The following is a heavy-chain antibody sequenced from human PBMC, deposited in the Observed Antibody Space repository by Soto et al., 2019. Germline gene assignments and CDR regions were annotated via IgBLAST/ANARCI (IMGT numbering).Heavy chain of an antibody. D-gene: IGHD3-16*02. V-gene: IGHV4-39*02. J-gene: IGHJ6*03. CDR3: ARGLGDYIWGSYRYRIYMDV. Sequence: SSETLSLTCTVSGGSIGSDHYYWGWIRQSPGKGLEWIASIYYSGDTYFNPSLRSRVSISVDTSKNQFSLNVNSMTAADTAIYFCARGLGDYIWGSYRYRIYMDVWGKGTTVTVSS. CDR1: GGSIGSDHYY. CDR2: IYYSGDT.